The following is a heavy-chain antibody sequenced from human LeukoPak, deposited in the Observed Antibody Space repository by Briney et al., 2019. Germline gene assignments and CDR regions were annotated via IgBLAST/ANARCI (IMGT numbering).Heavy chain of an antibody. CDR2: IYSGGNT. J-gene: IGHJ4*02. CDR1: GFTVSSNY. CDR3: ASLWFGSVDY. Sequence: GGSLRLSCAASGFTVSSNYMSWVRQAPGKGLEWVSVIYSGGNTYYAASVKGRFTISRDNSKNTLYLQMNTLRAEDTAVYYCASLWFGSVDYWGQGTLVTVSS. V-gene: IGHV3-53*01. D-gene: IGHD3-10*01.